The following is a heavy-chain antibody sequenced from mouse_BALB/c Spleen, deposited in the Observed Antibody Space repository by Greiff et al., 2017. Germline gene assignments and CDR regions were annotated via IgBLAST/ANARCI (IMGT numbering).Heavy chain of an antibody. J-gene: IGHJ4*01. D-gene: IGHD1-2*01. Sequence: EVQGVESGGGLVKPGGSLKLSCAASGYAFSSYDMSWVRQTPEKRLEWVAYISSGGGSTYYPDTVKGRFTISRDNAKNTPYLQMSSLKSEDTAMSYCARTAMDYYAMDYWGQGTSVTVSS. CDR2: ISSGGGST. V-gene: IGHV5-12-1*01. CDR3: ARTAMDYYAMDY. CDR1: GYAFSSYD.